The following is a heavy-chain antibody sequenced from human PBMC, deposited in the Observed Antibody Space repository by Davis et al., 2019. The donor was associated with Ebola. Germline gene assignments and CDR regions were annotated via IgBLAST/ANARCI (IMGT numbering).Heavy chain of an antibody. D-gene: IGHD3-22*01. Sequence: GESLKISCTVSGLPFTFYGSTWVRQAPGKGLEWVSHINSGGRVILYADSVKGRFSISRDNAKDTVYLQMDSLRDEDTAVYYCATDADYDEDFDYWGQGTLVTVSS. CDR2: INSGGRVI. J-gene: IGHJ4*02. CDR1: GLPFTFYG. V-gene: IGHV3-48*02. CDR3: ATDADYDEDFDY.